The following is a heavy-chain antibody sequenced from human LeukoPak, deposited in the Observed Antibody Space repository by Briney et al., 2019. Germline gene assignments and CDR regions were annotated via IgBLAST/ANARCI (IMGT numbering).Heavy chain of an antibody. V-gene: IGHV4-34*01. D-gene: IGHD6-19*01. J-gene: IGHJ4*02. CDR2: INHSGST. Sequence: RASETLSLTCAVYGGSFSGYYWSWIRQPPGKGLEWIGEINHSGSTNYNPSLKSRVTISVDTSKNQFSLKLSSVTAADTAVYYCARGRFAATGWYRNFYFDYWGQGTLVTVSS. CDR1: GGSFSGYY. CDR3: ARGRFAATGWYRNFYFDY.